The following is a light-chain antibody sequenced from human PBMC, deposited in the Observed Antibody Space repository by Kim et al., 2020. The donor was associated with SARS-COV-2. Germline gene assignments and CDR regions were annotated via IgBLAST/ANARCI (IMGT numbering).Light chain of an antibody. V-gene: IGLV3-19*01. J-gene: IGLJ3*02. Sequence: SSELTQDPAVSVALGQTVRITCQGDSLRRYYASWYQQKSGQAPVLVIYGKNNRPSGIPDRVSGSSSGNTDSLTITGAQAEDEADYYCHSRESGGHHLFGG. CDR3: HSRESGGHHL. CDR2: GKN. CDR1: SLRRYY.